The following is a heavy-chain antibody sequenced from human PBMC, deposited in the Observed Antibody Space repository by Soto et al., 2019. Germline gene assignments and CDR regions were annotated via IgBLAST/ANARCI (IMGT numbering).Heavy chain of an antibody. D-gene: IGHD7-27*01. J-gene: IGHJ2*01. CDR3: ARDLGMGEDFDV. Sequence: QVQLVESGGGVVQSGRSLRLSCVASGFAFGVYGMHWIRQAPGKGLEWVAVIGHDGKYENYADSVRGRFTISRDNSKNTPYLQLYSLGDEDTARYYCARDLGMGEDFDVWGRGTLVTVSS. CDR2: IGHDGKYE. V-gene: IGHV3-33*01. CDR1: GFAFGVYG.